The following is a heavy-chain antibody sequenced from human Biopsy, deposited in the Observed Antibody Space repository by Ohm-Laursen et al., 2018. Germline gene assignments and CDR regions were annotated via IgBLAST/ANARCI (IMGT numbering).Heavy chain of an antibody. CDR1: GDTFSSYE. Sequence: SVKVSCKAAGDTFSSYEINWFRQAPGKGLEWMGGFAPENGKTVYAQNFQARVSMTEDTSTDTAYMELRSLRSEDTAVYYCAADINVWNVNYWGQGTQVTVSS. J-gene: IGHJ4*02. CDR3: AADINVWNVNY. D-gene: IGHD1-1*01. CDR2: FAPENGKT. V-gene: IGHV1-24*01.